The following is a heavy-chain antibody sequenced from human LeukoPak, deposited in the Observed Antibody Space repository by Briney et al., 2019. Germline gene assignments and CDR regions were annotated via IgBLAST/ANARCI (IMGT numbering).Heavy chain of an antibody. CDR2: IYYSGST. CDR3: ARSYSSGWSPLYYYGMDV. D-gene: IGHD6-19*01. V-gene: IGHV4-59*01. J-gene: IGHJ6*02. Sequence: SETLSLTCTVSGGSISSYYWSWIRQPPGKGLEWIGYIYYSGSTNYNPSLKSRVTISVDTSKNQFSLKLSSVTAADTAVYYCARSYSSGWSPLYYYGMDVWGQGTTVTVSS. CDR1: GGSISSYY.